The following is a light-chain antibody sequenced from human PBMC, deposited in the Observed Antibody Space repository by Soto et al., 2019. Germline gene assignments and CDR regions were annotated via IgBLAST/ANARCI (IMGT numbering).Light chain of an antibody. Sequence: QSALTQPPSASGSPGQSVTISCTGTSSDVGGYDYVSWYQQHPAKAPKLIIYEVSKRPSGVPDRISASKSGNTASLTVSGLQAEDEADYYCQSYDSSLSNLVVFGGGTKLTVL. J-gene: IGLJ2*01. CDR1: SSDVGGYDY. V-gene: IGLV2-8*01. CDR2: EVS. CDR3: QSYDSSLSNLVV.